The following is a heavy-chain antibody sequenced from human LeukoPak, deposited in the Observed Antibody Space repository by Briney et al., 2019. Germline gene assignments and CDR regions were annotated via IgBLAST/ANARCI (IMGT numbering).Heavy chain of an antibody. CDR3: ATTKPARRYFDY. J-gene: IGHJ4*02. CDR1: GFTFSSNP. D-gene: IGHD5-12*01. Sequence: GGSLRLSCAGSGFTFSSNPLSWVRQAPGKGLEWVSAISGSGANTYYGDSVRGRFTISRDNSKNTLYLQMNTLRTDDTAVYYCATTKPARRYFDYWGQGILVTVSS. V-gene: IGHV3-23*01. CDR2: ISGSGANT.